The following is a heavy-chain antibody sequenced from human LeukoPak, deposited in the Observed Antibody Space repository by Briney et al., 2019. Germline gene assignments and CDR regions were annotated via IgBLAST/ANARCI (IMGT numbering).Heavy chain of an antibody. Sequence: PGGSLRLSCVASGFTFSRHGMNWVRQAPGKGLEWVSGISPSGDIKYYVDSVKGRFTVSRDNSKNTLYLQINSLRAEDTALYYCAKYRVGVTMSPFDYWGQGTLVTVSS. J-gene: IGHJ4*02. V-gene: IGHV3-23*01. D-gene: IGHD1-26*01. CDR3: AKYRVGVTMSPFDY. CDR1: GFTFSRHG. CDR2: ISPSGDIK.